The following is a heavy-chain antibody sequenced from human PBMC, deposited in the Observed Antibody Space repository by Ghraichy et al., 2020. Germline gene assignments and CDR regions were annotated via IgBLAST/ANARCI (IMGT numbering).Heavy chain of an antibody. V-gene: IGHV4-30-2*01. CDR3: ARAVEAYGDYLGGRFFDS. CDR2: IFHSGST. Sequence: SETLSLTCGVSGDSISNGDYSWTWVRQPPGKGLEWIRYIFHSGSTYYNPSLTRRVTMSIDRSRNQFSLKLSSVTAADTAVYYCARAVEAYGDYLGGRFFDSWGRGTLVTVSS. CDR1: GDSISNGDYS. J-gene: IGHJ4*02. D-gene: IGHD4-17*01.